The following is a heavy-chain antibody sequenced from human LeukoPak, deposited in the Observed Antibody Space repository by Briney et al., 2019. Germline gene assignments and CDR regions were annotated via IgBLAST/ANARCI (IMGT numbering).Heavy chain of an antibody. CDR3: AKWDHMVAPDY. J-gene: IGHJ4*02. V-gene: IGHV3-30*18. Sequence: GGSLRLSCVASGFTFSSYGMQWVRQAPGKGLEWVAVISYDGSNKYYADSVKGRFTISRENFQNTLYLQMNSLRAEDTAVYYCAKWDHMVAPDYWGQGTLVTVSS. CDR1: GFTFSSYG. D-gene: IGHD5-12*01. CDR2: ISYDGSNK.